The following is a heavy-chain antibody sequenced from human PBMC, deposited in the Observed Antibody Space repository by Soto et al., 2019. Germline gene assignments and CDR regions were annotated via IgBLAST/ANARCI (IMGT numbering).Heavy chain of an antibody. D-gene: IGHD3-22*01. CDR1: VFTFSDYC. V-gene: IGHV3-30*18. CDR2: ISYDGSHT. J-gene: IGHJ5*02. Sequence: PGGSLRLSCAASVFTFSDYCMHLVRQAPGKGLECVSVISYDGSHTYFTDSVKGRFTISRDNSKNTLYLQMNSLRTEDTAVYYCAKGDKYYYDNIPYYLAWGQGTLVTVSS. CDR3: AKGDKYYYDNIPYYLA.